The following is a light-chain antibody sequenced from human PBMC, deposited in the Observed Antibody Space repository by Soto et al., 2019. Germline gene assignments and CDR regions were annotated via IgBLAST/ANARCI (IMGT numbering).Light chain of an antibody. V-gene: IGKV1D-12*01. CDR1: QGINNW. J-gene: IGKJ4*01. CDR3: QQVHSFPLT. Sequence: DIQSTQSPSSVSSSVGDRVAITCLASQGINNWLAWYQQKPGKAPNLLIYAASTLESGVPSRFSGSGSGTDFTLTISNLQPEDFATYYCQQVHSFPLTFGGGTKVDIK. CDR2: AAS.